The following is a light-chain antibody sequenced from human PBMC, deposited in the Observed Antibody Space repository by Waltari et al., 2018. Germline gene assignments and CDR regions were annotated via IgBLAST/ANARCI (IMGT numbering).Light chain of an antibody. CDR1: QGIGND. CDR3: LQYNSYPWT. J-gene: IGKJ1*01. Sequence: DIQMTQSPSSLSASVGDRVTITCRASQGIGNDLGWYQQKPGKAPKRLIYVASSLQSGVPSRFSGSGSGTEFTLTISSLQPEDCASYYCLQYNSYPWTFGQGTKVKIK. CDR2: VAS. V-gene: IGKV1-17*01.